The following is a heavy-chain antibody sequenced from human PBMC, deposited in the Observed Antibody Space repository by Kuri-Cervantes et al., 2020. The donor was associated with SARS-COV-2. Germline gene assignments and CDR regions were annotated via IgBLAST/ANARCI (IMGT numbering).Heavy chain of an antibody. V-gene: IGHV4-38-2*01. CDR2: IYHSGST. J-gene: IGHJ6*02. Sequence: SQALSLTCAVSGYSISSGYYWGWIRQPPGKGLEWIGSIYHSGSTYYNPSLKSRVTISVDTSKNQFSLKLSSVTAADTAVYYCAKYNWNYHYYGRDVWGQGTTVTVSS. CDR1: GYSISSGYY. CDR3: AKYNWNYHYYGRDV. D-gene: IGHD1-20*01.